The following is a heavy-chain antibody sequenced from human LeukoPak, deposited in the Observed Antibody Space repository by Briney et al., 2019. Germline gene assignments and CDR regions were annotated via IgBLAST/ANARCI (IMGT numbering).Heavy chain of an antibody. D-gene: IGHD6-13*01. Sequence: GGSLRLSCVASGFRFSFYWMHWVRHVPGKARVWVSRVNSDESDITYADFVKGRFTISRDNAKNTLYLQMNNLRVDDTAVYYCAKEGGDKSFSGAAGFDSWGQGTVVTVSS. CDR1: GFRFSFYW. CDR2: VNSDESDI. V-gene: IGHV3-74*03. CDR3: AKEGGDKSFSGAAGFDS. J-gene: IGHJ5*01.